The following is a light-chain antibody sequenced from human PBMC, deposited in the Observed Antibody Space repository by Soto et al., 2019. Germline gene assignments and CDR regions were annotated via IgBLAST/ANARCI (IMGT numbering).Light chain of an antibody. J-gene: IGKJ1*01. V-gene: IGKV3-20*01. CDR1: QTVDTNY. Sequence: IVLTQSPGTLSLSPGERATLSCRASQTVDTNYLAWYQQIPGQAPRLLIYGASTRATGIPDRFSGSGSGTDFTLTISRLDPEDSAVYYCQQDGSSPRTFGQGTKVDIK. CDR2: GAS. CDR3: QQDGSSPRT.